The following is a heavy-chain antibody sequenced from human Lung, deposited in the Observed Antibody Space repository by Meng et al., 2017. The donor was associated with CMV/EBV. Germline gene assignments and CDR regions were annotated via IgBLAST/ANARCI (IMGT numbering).Heavy chain of an antibody. CDR2: IYGNDGD. V-gene: IGHV2-5*01. CDR3: AHRVAAFPPYYFDY. CDR1: GFSLTTSGVG. Sequence: SGXXLVXPTQTLTLTCTFSGFSLTTSGVGVGWIRQPPGKALEWLAHIYGNDGDHYSPSLRSRITITKDTSRNQVVLTLTNVGPVDTATYYCAHRVAAFPPYYFDYXDQGXLVTVSS. J-gene: IGHJ4*02. D-gene: IGHD6-6*01.